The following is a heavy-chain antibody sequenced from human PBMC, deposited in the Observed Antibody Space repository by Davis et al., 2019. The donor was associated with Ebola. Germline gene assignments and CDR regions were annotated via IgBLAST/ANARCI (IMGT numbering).Heavy chain of an antibody. V-gene: IGHV1-46*01. D-gene: IGHD2-2*02. CDR1: GYTFTSYY. J-gene: IGHJ6*03. CDR2: INPSGGST. CDR3: ARGKYAYCSSTSCYTGPYYYYYYMDV. Sequence: ASVKVSCKASGYTFTSYYMHWVRQAPGQGLEWMGIINPSGGSTSYAQKFQGRVTMTRDTSTSTVYMELSSLRSEDTAVYYCARGKYAYCSSTSCYTGPYYYYYYMDVWGKGTTVTVSS.